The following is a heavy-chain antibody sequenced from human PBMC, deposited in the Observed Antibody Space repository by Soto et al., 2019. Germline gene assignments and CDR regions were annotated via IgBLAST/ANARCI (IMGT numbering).Heavy chain of an antibody. CDR2: ISAYNGNT. J-gene: IGHJ6*02. V-gene: IGHV1-18*01. D-gene: IGHD1-26*01. CDR3: ARDQGIVGAKGSQRVYYYGMDV. Sequence: GASVKVSCKASGYTFTSYGISWVRQAPGQGLEWMGWISAYNGNTNYAQKLQGRVTMTTDTSTSTAYMELRSLRSDDTAVYYCARDQGIVGAKGSQRVYYYGMDVWGQGTTVTVSS. CDR1: GYTFTSYG.